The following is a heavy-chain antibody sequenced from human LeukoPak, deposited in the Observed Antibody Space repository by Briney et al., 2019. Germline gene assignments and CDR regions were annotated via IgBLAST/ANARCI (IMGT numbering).Heavy chain of an antibody. J-gene: IGHJ4*02. V-gene: IGHV4-34*01. CDR3: ARGSQSLGYCSGGSCRAKIFDY. CDR1: GGSLRDHF. D-gene: IGHD2-15*01. CDR2: INHSGST. Sequence: SETLSLTCVGDGGSLRDHFWSWIRQPPGKGLEWIGEINHSGSTNYNPSLKSRVTISVDTSKNQFSLKLSSVTAADTAVYYCARGSQSLGYCSGGSCRAKIFDYWGQGTLVTVSS.